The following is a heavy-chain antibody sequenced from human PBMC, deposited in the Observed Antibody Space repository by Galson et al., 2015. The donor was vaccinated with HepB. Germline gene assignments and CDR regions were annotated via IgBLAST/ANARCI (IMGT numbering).Heavy chain of an antibody. Sequence: SVKVSCKASGGTFNSYAISWVRQAPGQGLEWMGRITPILGIANYAQKFQGRVSMTTDKSTRTVYLDLRSLRSDDTAVYYCAIRTGTLPYYFDYWGQGTQVTVSS. CDR3: AIRTGTLPYYFDY. V-gene: IGHV1-69*04. CDR2: ITPILGIA. D-gene: IGHD3-10*01. J-gene: IGHJ4*02. CDR1: GGTFNSYA.